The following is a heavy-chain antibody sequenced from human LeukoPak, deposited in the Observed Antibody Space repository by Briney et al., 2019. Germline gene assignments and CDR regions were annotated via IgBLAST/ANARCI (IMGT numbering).Heavy chain of an antibody. D-gene: IGHD6-13*01. J-gene: IGHJ5*02. CDR2: INPNSGGT. Sequence: ASVKVSCKASGYTFTGYYMHWVRQAPGQGLEWMGWINPNSGGTNYAQKFQGRVTMTRDTSISTAYMELSRLRSDDTAVYYCASTWIAAAGGPLNWFDPWGQGTLVTVSS. V-gene: IGHV1-2*02. CDR1: GYTFTGYY. CDR3: ASTWIAAAGGPLNWFDP.